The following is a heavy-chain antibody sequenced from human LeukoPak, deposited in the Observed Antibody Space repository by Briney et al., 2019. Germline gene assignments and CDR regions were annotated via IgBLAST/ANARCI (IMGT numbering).Heavy chain of an antibody. CDR1: GFTFSGSA. CDR2: IRSKANSYAT. Sequence: PGGSLRLSCAASGFTFSGSAMHWVRQASGKGLGWVGRIRSKANSYATAYAASVKGRFTISRDDSKNTAYLQMNSLKTEDTAVYYCTRSTHPVPAAISSYYYMDVWGKGTTVTVSS. J-gene: IGHJ6*03. V-gene: IGHV3-73*01. D-gene: IGHD2-2*02. CDR3: TRSTHPVPAAISSYYYMDV.